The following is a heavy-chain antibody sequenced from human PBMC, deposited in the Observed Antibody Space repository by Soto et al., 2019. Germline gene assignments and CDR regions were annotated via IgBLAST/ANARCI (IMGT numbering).Heavy chain of an antibody. D-gene: IGHD3-16*01. V-gene: IGHV3-53*02. CDR1: GFMVSSNH. CDR2: IYTGDRT. CDR3: TRFSGGGY. Sequence: EVQLVETGGGLIQPGGSLRLSCAASGFMVSSNHMSWVRQAPGKGLEWVSIIYTGDRTYYADSVKGRFTISRDNSKNTLYLQMSSLRAEDTAVYYCTRFSGGGYGGQGTLVTVSS. J-gene: IGHJ4*02.